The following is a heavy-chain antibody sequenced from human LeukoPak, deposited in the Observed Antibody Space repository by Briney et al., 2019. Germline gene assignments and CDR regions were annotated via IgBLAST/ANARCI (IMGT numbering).Heavy chain of an antibody. CDR2: INHSGST. Sequence: SETLSLTCPVYGGSFSGYYWSWIRQPPGKGLEWIGEINHSGSTNYNPSLKSRVTISVDTSKNQFSLKLSSVAAADTAVYYCARGENQGYFDYWGQGTLVTVSS. CDR3: ARGENQGYFDY. J-gene: IGHJ4*02. V-gene: IGHV4-34*01. D-gene: IGHD1-14*01. CDR1: GGSFSGYY.